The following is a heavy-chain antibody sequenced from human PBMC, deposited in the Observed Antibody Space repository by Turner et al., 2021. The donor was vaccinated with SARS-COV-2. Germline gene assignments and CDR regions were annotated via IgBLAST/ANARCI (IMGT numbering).Heavy chain of an antibody. V-gene: IGHV4-39*01. CDR1: GGSISSSSYY. Sequence: QLQLQESGPGLVKPSETLSLTCTVSGGSISSSSYYWGWIRQPPGKGLEWIGGNYYSGSTYYNTSLKSRVTIAVDTSKNQFSLKLSSVTAADTAVYYCAGEEVVFRASHTLYYYGMDVWGQGTTVTVSS. D-gene: IGHD3-22*01. J-gene: IGHJ6*02. CDR2: NYYSGST. CDR3: AGEEVVFRASHTLYYYGMDV.